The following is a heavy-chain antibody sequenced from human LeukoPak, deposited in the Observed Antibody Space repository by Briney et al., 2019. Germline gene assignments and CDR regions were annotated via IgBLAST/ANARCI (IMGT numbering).Heavy chain of an antibody. CDR1: GGTFSSYA. CDR2: IIPIFGTA. V-gene: IGHV1-69*13. Sequence: SVKVSCKASGGTFSSYAISWVRQAPGQGLEWMGGIIPIFGTANYAQKFQGRVTITADESTSTAYMELSSLRSEDTAVYYCARAPRGCSSTSCYTPTNWFDPWGQGTLVTVSS. D-gene: IGHD2-2*02. J-gene: IGHJ5*02. CDR3: ARAPRGCSSTSCYTPTNWFDP.